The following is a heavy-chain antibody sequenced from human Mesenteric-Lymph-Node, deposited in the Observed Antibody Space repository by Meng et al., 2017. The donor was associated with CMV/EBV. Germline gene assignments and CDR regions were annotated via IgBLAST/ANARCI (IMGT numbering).Heavy chain of an antibody. CDR3: ARGVIVVVPAANNILDP. V-gene: IGHV4-31*02. J-gene: IGHJ5*02. Sequence: GSISSGGYYWSWIRQHPGKGLEWIGYIYYSGSTYYNPSLKSRVTISVDTSKNQFSLKLSSVTAADTAVYYCARGVIVVVPAANNILDPWGQGTLVT. D-gene: IGHD2-2*01. CDR1: GSISSGGYY. CDR2: IYYSGST.